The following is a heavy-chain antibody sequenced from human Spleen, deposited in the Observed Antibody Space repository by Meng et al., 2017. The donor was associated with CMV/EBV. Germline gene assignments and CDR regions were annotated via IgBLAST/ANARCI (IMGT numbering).Heavy chain of an antibody. CDR2: GSWNGSRT. J-gene: IGHJ4*02. CDR1: GFTFSNSD. D-gene: IGHD3-16*02. CDR3: AKSLFGGLVGPLFDY. Sequence: GRSLRLSCAASGFTFSNSDMNWVHQAPGKGLEWVSGGSWNGSRTHYADSVKGLFTISRDNSQNTWSLQMNSLRAEDTAVYYCAKSLFGGLVGPLFDYWGQGPLVTVSS. V-gene: IGHV3-35*01.